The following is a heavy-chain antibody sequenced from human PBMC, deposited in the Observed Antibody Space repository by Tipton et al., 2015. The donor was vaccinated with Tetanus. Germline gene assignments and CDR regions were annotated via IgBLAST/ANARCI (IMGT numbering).Heavy chain of an antibody. D-gene: IGHD3-3*01. CDR2: IYTDGSRT. Sequence: GSLRLSCAASGLTFSGYPMTWVRQAPGKGLEWVSVIYTDGSRTFYAESVKGRFTISRDNSKNMLYLQMNSLRVDDTAVYYRARGPGSGIYWSWFDPWGQGTLVSVSS. CDR1: GLTFSGYP. CDR3: ARGPGSGIYWSWFDP. V-gene: IGHV3-23*03. J-gene: IGHJ5*02.